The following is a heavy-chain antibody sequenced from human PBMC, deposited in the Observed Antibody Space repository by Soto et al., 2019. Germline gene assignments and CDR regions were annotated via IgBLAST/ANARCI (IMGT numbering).Heavy chain of an antibody. Sequence: ASVNVSCKASGYTFTGYYMHWVRQAPGQGLEWMGWINPNSGGTNYAQKFQGRVTMTRDTSISTAYMELSRLRSDDTAVYYCARETRTTTVTTGWFDPWGQGTLVTVSS. CDR1: GYTFTGYY. J-gene: IGHJ5*02. V-gene: IGHV1-2*02. CDR3: ARETRTTTVTTGWFDP. CDR2: INPNSGGT. D-gene: IGHD4-17*01.